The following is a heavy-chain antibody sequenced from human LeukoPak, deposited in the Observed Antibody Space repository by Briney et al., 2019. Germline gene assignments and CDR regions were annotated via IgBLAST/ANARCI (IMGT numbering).Heavy chain of an antibody. CDR1: GFTFSSYT. CDR3: AKDGGLWVSAHWGDS. D-gene: IGHD7-27*01. CDR2: IATSDGNT. V-gene: IGHV3-23*01. Sequence: GGSLRLSCAASGFTFSSYTMSWVRQAPGKGLEWVSTIATSDGNTYYADSVKGRFTVSRDNSKNTLFLKMHSLRAEDTAVYYCAKDGGLWVSAHWGDSWGRGTLVTVSS. J-gene: IGHJ4*02.